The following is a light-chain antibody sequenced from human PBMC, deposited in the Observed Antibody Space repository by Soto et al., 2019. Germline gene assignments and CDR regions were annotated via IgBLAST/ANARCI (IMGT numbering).Light chain of an antibody. V-gene: IGKV3-20*01. CDR3: QHYGTSAYT. CDR2: GAS. J-gene: IGKJ2*01. Sequence: IVLTQSPGTLSLSPGERATLSCRASQSVGSNYLAWYQQKPGQAPRLLIYGASSRATGIPDRFSGSGSGTDFTLTIRRLEPEDFAMYYCQHYGTSAYTFGQGTTLEIK. CDR1: QSVGSNY.